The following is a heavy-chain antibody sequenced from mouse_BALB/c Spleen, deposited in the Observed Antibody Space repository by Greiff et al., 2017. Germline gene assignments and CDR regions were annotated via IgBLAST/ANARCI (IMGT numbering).Heavy chain of an antibody. J-gene: IGHJ1*01. D-gene: IGHD3-3*01. CDR1: GYTFTDYE. CDR3: ASGLGEDPYWYFDV. CDR2: IDPETGGT. V-gene: IGHV1-15*01. Sequence: QVQLQQSGAELVRPGASVTLSCKASGYTFTDYEMHWVKQTPVHGLEWIGAIDPETGGTAYNQKFKGKATLTADKSSSTAYMQLSSLASEDSAVYYCASGLGEDPYWYFDVWGAGTTVTVSS.